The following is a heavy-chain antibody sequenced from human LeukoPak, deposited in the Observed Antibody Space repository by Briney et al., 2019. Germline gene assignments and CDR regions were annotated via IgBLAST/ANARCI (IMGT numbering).Heavy chain of an antibody. Sequence: PSGTLSLTCTVSGASISSYYWSWIRQPAGRGLEWIGRVYASGTTNYNPSLKSRVTMSVDTSKNQCSLKLTSVTAADTAMYYCARDQGDWEVRPGLDYWGQGALVTVSS. J-gene: IGHJ4*02. V-gene: IGHV4-4*07. CDR1: GASISSYY. CDR2: VYASGTT. CDR3: ARDQGDWEVRPGLDY. D-gene: IGHD2-21*02.